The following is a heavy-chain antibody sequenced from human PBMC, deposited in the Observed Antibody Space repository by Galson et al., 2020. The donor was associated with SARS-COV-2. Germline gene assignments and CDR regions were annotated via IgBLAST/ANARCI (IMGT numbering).Heavy chain of an antibody. CDR2: ISGSGGST. D-gene: IGHD6-13*01. CDR1: GFTFSSYA. CDR3: AKDSIAAAPTLLEVRSGYFDY. J-gene: IGHJ4*02. Sequence: GGSLRLSCAASGFTFSSYAMSWVRQAPGKGLEWVSAISGSGGSTYYADSVKGRFTISRDNSKNTLYLQMNSLRAEDTAVYYCAKDSIAAAPTLLEVRSGYFDYWGQGTLVTVSS. V-gene: IGHV3-23*01.